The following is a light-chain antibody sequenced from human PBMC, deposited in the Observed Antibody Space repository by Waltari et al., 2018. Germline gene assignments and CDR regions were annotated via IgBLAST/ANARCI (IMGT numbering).Light chain of an antibody. CDR2: SAS. V-gene: IGKV1-9*01. J-gene: IGKJ4*01. CDR1: QGISNY. CDR3: QQLNSYPLT. Sequence: DIQLTQSPSVLSASVRHSVTITCRASQGISNYLAWYQQKPWKAPKLLIYSASTLQSGVPSRFSGSGSGTEFSLTISSLQPEDFATYYCQQLNSYPLTFGGGTKVEIK.